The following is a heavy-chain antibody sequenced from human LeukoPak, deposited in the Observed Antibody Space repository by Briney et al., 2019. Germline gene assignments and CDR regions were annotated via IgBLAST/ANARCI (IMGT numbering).Heavy chain of an antibody. V-gene: IGHV4-30-2*01. CDR3: ARGDSSGYYRYFDY. Sequence: SETLSLTCAVSGGSFSSGGYSWSWIRQPPGKGLEWIGYIYHSGSTYYNPSLKSRVTISVDRSKNQFSLKLSSVTAADTAVYYCARGDSSGYYRYFDYWGKGTLVTVSS. CDR1: GGSFSSGGYS. CDR2: IYHSGST. J-gene: IGHJ4*02. D-gene: IGHD3-22*01.